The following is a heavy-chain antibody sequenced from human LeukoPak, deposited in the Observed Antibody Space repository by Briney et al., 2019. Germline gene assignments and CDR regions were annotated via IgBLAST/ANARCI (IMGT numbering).Heavy chain of an antibody. J-gene: IGHJ4*02. CDR1: GYTFTSYG. CDR2: INPSGGST. Sequence: ASVKVSCKASGYTFTSYGISWVRQAPGQGLEWMGIINPSGGSTSYAQKFQGRVTMTRDTSTSTVYMELSSLRSEDTAVYYCFTGSSLLLYGYSLDYWGQGTLVTVSS. D-gene: IGHD5-18*01. V-gene: IGHV1-46*01. CDR3: FTGSSLLLYGYSLDY.